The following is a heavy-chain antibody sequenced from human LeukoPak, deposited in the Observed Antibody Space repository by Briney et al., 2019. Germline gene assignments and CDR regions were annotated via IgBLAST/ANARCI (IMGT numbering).Heavy chain of an antibody. Sequence: GRSLRLSCAASGFTFSSYSMNWVRQAPGKGLEWVSSISSSSSYIYYADSVKGRFTISRDNAKNSLYLQMNSLRAEDTAVYYCARAAAGYFDYWGQGTLVTVSS. J-gene: IGHJ4*02. V-gene: IGHV3-21*01. D-gene: IGHD6-13*01. CDR1: GFTFSSYS. CDR2: ISSSSSYI. CDR3: ARAAAGYFDY.